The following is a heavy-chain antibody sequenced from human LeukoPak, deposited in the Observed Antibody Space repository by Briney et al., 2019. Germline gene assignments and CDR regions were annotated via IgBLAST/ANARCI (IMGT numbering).Heavy chain of an antibody. CDR3: AGESYYYDSNGYLFDY. D-gene: IGHD3-22*01. CDR1: GGSISSYY. J-gene: IGHJ4*02. V-gene: IGHV4-4*07. CDR2: IYTSGST. Sequence: SETLSLTCTVSGGSISSYYWSWLRQPAGKGLEWIGRIYTSGSTNYNPSLKSRVTMSVDTSKNQFSLKLSSVTAADTAVYYCAGESYYYDSNGYLFDYWGQGTLVTVSS.